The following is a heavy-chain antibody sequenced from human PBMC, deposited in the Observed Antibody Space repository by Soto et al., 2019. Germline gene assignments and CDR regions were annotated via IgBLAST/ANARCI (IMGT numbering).Heavy chain of an antibody. V-gene: IGHV3-9*01. D-gene: IGHD3-9*01. CDR3: GTLTYNYDILELDP. Sequence: PGGSLRLSCAASGFTFDDYAMHWVRQAPGKGLEWVSGISWNSGSIGYADSVKGRFTISRDNAKNSLYLQMNSLRAEDTALYYCGTLTYNYDILELDPWGQGTLVTVSS. CDR2: ISWNSGSI. CDR1: GFTFDDYA. J-gene: IGHJ5*02.